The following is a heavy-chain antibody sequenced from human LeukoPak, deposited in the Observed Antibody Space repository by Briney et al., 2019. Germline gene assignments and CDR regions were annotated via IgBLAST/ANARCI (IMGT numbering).Heavy chain of an antibody. CDR2: IYPRDSDT. D-gene: IGHD5-12*01. Sequence: GESLKISCKGPGYIFTNYWIGWVRQMPGKGLEWMGIIYPRDSDTRYSPSFQGQVTVSADKSISTGYLQWSSLKASDTAMYYCARRQYSGYDSDFWGQGTLVTVSS. V-gene: IGHV5-51*01. CDR1: GYIFTNYW. CDR3: ARRQYSGYDSDF. J-gene: IGHJ4*02.